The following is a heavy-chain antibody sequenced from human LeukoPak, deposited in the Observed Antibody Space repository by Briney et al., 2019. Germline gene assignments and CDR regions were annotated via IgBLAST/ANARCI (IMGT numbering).Heavy chain of an antibody. CDR3: AMRHDSGDNFFDY. CDR2: IIFIFDTT. D-gene: IGHD4-17*01. V-gene: IGHV1-69*01. J-gene: IGHJ4*02. CDR1: GGTYSTYA. Sequence: GASVTVSCKISGGTYSTYAINWVRQAPGQGLEWMGGIIFIFDTTNYAQNFEGRVTMTADESTSTAYMELNSLISDDTAVYYCAMRHDSGDNFFDYWGQGTLVTVSS.